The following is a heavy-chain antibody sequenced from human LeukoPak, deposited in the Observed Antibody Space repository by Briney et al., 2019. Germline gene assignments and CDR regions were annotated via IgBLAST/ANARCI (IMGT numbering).Heavy chain of an antibody. V-gene: IGHV4-39*01. CDR1: GGSISSSSYY. D-gene: IGHD2-15*01. CDR3: AGSWGFDY. Sequence: SETLSLTCTVSGGSISSSSYYWGWIRQPPGKGLEWIGSIYYSGSTYYNPSLKSRVTISVDTSKNQFSLKLSSVTAADTAVYYCAGSWGFDYWGQGTLVIVSS. J-gene: IGHJ4*02. CDR2: IYYSGST.